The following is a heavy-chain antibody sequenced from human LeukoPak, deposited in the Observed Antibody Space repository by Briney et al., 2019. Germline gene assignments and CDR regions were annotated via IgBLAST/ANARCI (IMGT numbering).Heavy chain of an antibody. CDR1: GFTFSSYG. CDR3: ARVSVIGSRPNDYYFDY. D-gene: IGHD6-13*01. V-gene: IGHV3-33*01. J-gene: IGHJ4*02. CDR2: IWYDGSNK. Sequence: GGSLGLSCAASGFTFSSYGMHWVRQAPGKGLEWVAVIWYDGSNKYYADSVKGRFTISRDNSKNTLYLQMNSLRAEDTAVYYCARVSVIGSRPNDYYFDYWGQGTLVTVSS.